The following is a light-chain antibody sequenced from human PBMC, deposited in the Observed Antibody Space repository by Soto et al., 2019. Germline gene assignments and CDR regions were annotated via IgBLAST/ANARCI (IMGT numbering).Light chain of an antibody. CDR3: SSYTSSSTPRYV. CDR1: SSDVGGYNY. CDR2: EVS. V-gene: IGLV2-14*01. J-gene: IGLJ1*01. Sequence: LTQPASVSGSPGQSITISCTGTSSDVGGYNYVSWYQQHPGKAPKLMIYEVSNRPSGVSNRFSGSKSGNTASLTISGLQAEDEADYYCSSYTSSSTPRYVFGTGTKVTV.